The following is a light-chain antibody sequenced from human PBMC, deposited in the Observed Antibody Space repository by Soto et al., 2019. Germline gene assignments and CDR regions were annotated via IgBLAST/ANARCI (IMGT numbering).Light chain of an antibody. Sequence: DIQMTQSPSSLSASVGDRVTISCRASQTITTYLNWYQQKPGKAPQLLIYGASILHSGVPSRFTGSGSGTDFTLTISSLQPDDFATYHCQQTHSTPWTFGQGTKVEIK. CDR1: QTITTY. J-gene: IGKJ1*01. CDR2: GAS. CDR3: QQTHSTPWT. V-gene: IGKV1-39*01.